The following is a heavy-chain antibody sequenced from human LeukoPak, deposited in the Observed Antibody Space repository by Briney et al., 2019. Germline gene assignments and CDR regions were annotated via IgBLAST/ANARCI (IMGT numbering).Heavy chain of an antibody. D-gene: IGHD6-19*01. J-gene: IGHJ4*02. CDR1: GFTFSSYS. Sequence: SGGSLRLSCAVSGFTFSSYSMNWVRQAPGKGLEWVSSISSSSSYIYYADSVKGRFTISRDNSENTLYLQMNSLRPEDTAVYYCAKSIAVAGLAGGRTFDYWGQGTLVTVSS. CDR3: AKSIAVAGLAGGRTFDY. CDR2: ISSSSSYI. V-gene: IGHV3-21*01.